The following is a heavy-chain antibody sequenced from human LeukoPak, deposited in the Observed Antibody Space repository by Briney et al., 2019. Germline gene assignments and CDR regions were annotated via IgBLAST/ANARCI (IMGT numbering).Heavy chain of an antibody. CDR2: IYYSGST. CDR1: GGSTSSYY. Sequence: PSETLSLTCTVSGGSTSSYYWSWIRQPPGKGLEWIGYIYYSGSTNYNPSLKSRVTISVDTSKNQFSLKLSSVTAADTAVYYCARGIRAQAAGGLSFQYYFDYWGQGTLVTVSS. J-gene: IGHJ4*02. D-gene: IGHD3-16*02. V-gene: IGHV4-59*01. CDR3: ARGIRAQAAGGLSFQYYFDY.